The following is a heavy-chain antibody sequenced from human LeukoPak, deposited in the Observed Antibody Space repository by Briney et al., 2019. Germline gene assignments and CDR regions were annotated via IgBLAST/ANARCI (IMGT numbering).Heavy chain of an antibody. CDR3: ARDYNWGWDY. V-gene: IGHV3-30-3*01. CDR1: GFTFSSYP. D-gene: IGHD1-1*01. CDR2: LSSDGVNK. J-gene: IGHJ4*02. Sequence: GGSLRLSCAASGFTFSSYPMHWVRQTPGKGLEWVAILSSDGVNKRYADSVQGRFTISRDNFKNTFYLQMNSLTAEDTAIYYCARDYNWGWDYWGQGTLVTVSS.